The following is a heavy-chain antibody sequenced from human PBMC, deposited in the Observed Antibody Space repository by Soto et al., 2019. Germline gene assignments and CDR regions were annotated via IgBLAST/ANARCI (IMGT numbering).Heavy chain of an antibody. CDR2: IYYSGST. Sequence: SETLSLTCTVSGGSISSYYWSWIRQPPGKGLEWIGYIYYSGSTNYNPSLKSRVTISVDTSKNQFSLKLSSVTAADTAVYYCASLTVYWFDPWGQGTLVTVSS. CDR1: GGSISSYY. V-gene: IGHV4-59*08. D-gene: IGHD4-17*01. CDR3: ASLTVYWFDP. J-gene: IGHJ5*02.